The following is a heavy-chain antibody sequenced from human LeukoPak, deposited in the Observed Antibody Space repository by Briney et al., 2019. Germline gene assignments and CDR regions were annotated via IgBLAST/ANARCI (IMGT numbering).Heavy chain of an antibody. CDR3: ARGDSSSWYYFYC. J-gene: IGHJ4*02. V-gene: IGHV5-51*01. Sequence: KRGESLKISCKTSGYNFPKYWIGWVRQVPGKGLEWMRIIYTTDSDTRCSPSFQGQVTISADKSITTAYLQWSSLKASDTAIYYCARGDSSSWYYFYCWGQGTLVTVSS. CDR2: IYTTDSDT. CDR1: GYNFPKYW. D-gene: IGHD6-13*01.